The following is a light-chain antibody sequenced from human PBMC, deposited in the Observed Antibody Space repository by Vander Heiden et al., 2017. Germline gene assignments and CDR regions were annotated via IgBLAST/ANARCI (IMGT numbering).Light chain of an antibody. CDR2: QDT. CDR1: DLGHKY. Sequence: SYELTQPPSVSVSPGQTASVTCSGDDLGHKYASWYQQKPGQSPVLVIFQDTRRPSGIPERFSGSNSGNTATLTISGTQAMDESYYYCQAWDSSTSVFGGGTKLTVL. CDR3: QAWDSSTSV. J-gene: IGLJ2*01. V-gene: IGLV3-1*01.